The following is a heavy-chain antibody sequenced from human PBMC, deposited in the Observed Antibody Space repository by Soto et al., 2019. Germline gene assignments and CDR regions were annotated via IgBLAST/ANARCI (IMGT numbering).Heavy chain of an antibody. Sequence: EVQLVESGGGLVKPGGSLRLSCAASGFSFSSYSMNWVRQSPGKGLEWVSSITSSRSFIYYGDSVKGRFTVSRDNAKNSLYLQMNGLRVDVTAVYYCARGAVLIAGADWFDPWGQGTLVTVSS. D-gene: IGHD6-19*01. CDR2: ITSSRSFI. CDR1: GFSFSSYS. V-gene: IGHV3-21*06. J-gene: IGHJ5*02. CDR3: ARGAVLIAGADWFDP.